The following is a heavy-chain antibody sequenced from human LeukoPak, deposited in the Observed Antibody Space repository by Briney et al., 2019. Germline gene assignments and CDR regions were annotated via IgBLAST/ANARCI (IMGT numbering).Heavy chain of an antibody. CDR3: ARARQLWFPDDASDI. CDR2: INPNSGGT. Sequence: GASVKVSCKASGYTFTGYYMHWVRQAPGQGLEWMGWINPNSGGTNYAQKFQGRVTMTRDTSISTAYMELSRLRSDDTAVYYCARARQLWFPDDASDIWGQGTMVTVSS. V-gene: IGHV1-2*02. CDR1: GYTFTGYY. D-gene: IGHD5-18*01. J-gene: IGHJ3*02.